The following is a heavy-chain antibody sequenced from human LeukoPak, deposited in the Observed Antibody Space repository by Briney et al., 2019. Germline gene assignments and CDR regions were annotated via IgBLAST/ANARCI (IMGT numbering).Heavy chain of an antibody. Sequence: GESLKISCKGSGHSFTSYWIGRERQMPGKGLEWMGIIYPGDSDTRYSPSFQGQVTISADKSISTAYLQWSSLKASDTAMYYCARQIIVGAKVYFDYWGQGTLVTVSS. D-gene: IGHD3-22*01. J-gene: IGHJ4*02. CDR2: IYPGDSDT. CDR1: GHSFTSYW. V-gene: IGHV5-51*01. CDR3: ARQIIVGAKVYFDY.